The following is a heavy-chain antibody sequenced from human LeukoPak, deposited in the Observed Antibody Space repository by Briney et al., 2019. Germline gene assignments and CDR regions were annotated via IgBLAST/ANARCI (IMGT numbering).Heavy chain of an antibody. CDR2: IYYSGST. CDR3: ARESNYYDSSGYYPDY. D-gene: IGHD3-22*01. V-gene: IGHV4-59*01. CDR1: GGSFSGYY. Sequence: SETLSLTCAGYGGSFSGYYWSWIRQPPGKGLEWIGYIYYSGSTNYNPSLKSRVTISVDTSKNQFSLKLSSVTAADTAVYYCARESNYYDSSGYYPDYWGQGTLVTVSS. J-gene: IGHJ4*02.